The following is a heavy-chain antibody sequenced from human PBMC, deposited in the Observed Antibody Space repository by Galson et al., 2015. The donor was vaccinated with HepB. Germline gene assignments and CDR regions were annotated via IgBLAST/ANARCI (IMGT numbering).Heavy chain of an antibody. D-gene: IGHD3-22*01. Sequence: SLRLSCAASGFTFGDYAMSWFRQAPGKGLEWVGFIRSKAYGGTTEYAASVKGRFTISRDDSKSIAYLQMNSLKTEDTAVYYCTRSGSSGYYYGYYFDYWGQGTLVTVSS. CDR3: TRSGSSGYYYGYYFDY. J-gene: IGHJ4*02. CDR2: IRSKAYGGTT. V-gene: IGHV3-49*03. CDR1: GFTFGDYA.